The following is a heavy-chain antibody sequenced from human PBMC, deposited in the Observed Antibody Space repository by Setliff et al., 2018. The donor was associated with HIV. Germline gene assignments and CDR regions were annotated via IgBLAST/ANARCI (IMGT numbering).Heavy chain of an antibody. J-gene: IGHJ3*02. CDR3: TSWGVPRDGFDI. Sequence: ESLKISCAGSGFTFSSSWMHWVRQAPGKGLVWVSRINGDGSFTVYADSVKGRFTISRDNSKNTLYLQMNSVRGEDTAVYYCTSWGVPRDGFDIWGHGTKVTVSS. CDR1: GFTFSSSW. V-gene: IGHV3-74*01. D-gene: IGHD3-16*01. CDR2: INGDGSFT.